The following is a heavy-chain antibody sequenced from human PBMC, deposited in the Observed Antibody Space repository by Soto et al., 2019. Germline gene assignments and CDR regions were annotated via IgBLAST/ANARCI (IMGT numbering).Heavy chain of an antibody. D-gene: IGHD1-1*01. V-gene: IGHV4-34*02. J-gene: IGHJ5*02. CDR1: DGSLSDNY. CDR2: IHPSGST. Sequence: QVHLQQWGAGLLKPSETLSLTCAVYDGSLSDNYYTWTRQSPRQGLEWVGEIHPSGSTFYNPSLQTRVTLSQDTTKKQFSLNLISVTAADTGEYYGSPGSDAYKGGRTWGQGTLVTVSS. CDR3: SPGSDAYKGGRT.